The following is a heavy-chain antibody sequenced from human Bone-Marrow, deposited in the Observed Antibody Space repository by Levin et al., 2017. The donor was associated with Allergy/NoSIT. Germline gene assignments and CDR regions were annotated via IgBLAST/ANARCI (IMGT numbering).Heavy chain of an antibody. CDR3: ATDRAYCSNTTCYLPDAFDI. D-gene: IGHD2-2*01. CDR1: GFTVSSNY. CDR2: IYSGGST. J-gene: IGHJ3*02. Sequence: GGSLRLSCVASGFTVSSNYMNWVRQAPGKGLEWVSDIYSGGSTYYADSVKGRFTISRDNSKNTLYLQMSSLRAEDTAVYYCATDRAYCSNTTCYLPDAFDIWGQGTMVTVSS. V-gene: IGHV3-66*01.